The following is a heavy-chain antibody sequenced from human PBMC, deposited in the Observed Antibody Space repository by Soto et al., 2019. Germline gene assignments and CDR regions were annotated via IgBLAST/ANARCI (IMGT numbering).Heavy chain of an antibody. D-gene: IGHD2-21*01. J-gene: IGHJ5*01. Sequence: QVQLVQSGAEVKTPGASVKVSCKASGYTFASYDINWVRQAPGQGLEWMGWMNPNSGNTGYAQKFQGRLTMNGDTALSIAHMELSSLRNEDTAVYYCARSDGYNFNWLDSWGQGTLVTVSA. CDR2: MNPNSGNT. CDR3: ARSDGYNFNWLDS. V-gene: IGHV1-8*01. CDR1: GYTFASYD.